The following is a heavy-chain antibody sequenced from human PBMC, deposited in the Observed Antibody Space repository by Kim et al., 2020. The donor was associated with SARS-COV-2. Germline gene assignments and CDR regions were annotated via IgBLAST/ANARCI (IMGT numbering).Heavy chain of an antibody. Sequence: SVKVSCKASGGTFSSYAISWVRQAPGQGLEWMGGIIPIFGTANYAQKFQGRVTITADESTSTAYMELSSLRSEDTAVYYCARDVWFGAFYDAFDIWGQGTMVTVSS. V-gene: IGHV1-69*13. D-gene: IGHD3-10*01. CDR1: GGTFSSYA. J-gene: IGHJ3*02. CDR3: ARDVWFGAFYDAFDI. CDR2: IIPIFGTA.